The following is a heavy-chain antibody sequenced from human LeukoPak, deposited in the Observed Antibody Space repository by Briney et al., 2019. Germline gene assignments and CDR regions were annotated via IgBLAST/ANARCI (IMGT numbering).Heavy chain of an antibody. V-gene: IGHV4-39*07. CDR3: ARTTMVRGTYYMDV. CDR1: GASISSTSYY. D-gene: IGHD3-10*01. Sequence: SETLSLTCTVSGASISSTSYYWGWIRQPPGKGLEWIGSTYYRGTTYYNPSLKSRVTISVDTSKNQFSLKLSSVTAADTAVYYCARTTMVRGTYYMDVWGKGTTVTISS. CDR2: TYYRGTT. J-gene: IGHJ6*03.